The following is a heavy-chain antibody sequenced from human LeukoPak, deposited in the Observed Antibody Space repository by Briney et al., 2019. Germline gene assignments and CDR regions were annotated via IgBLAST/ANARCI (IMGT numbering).Heavy chain of an antibody. D-gene: IGHD1-26*01. CDR2: IYHSGST. V-gene: IGHV4-38-2*02. CDR3: ARGSGSYKYGWFDP. Sequence: SETLSLTCTVSGYSISSGYYWGWIRQPPGKGLEWIGSIYHSGSTYYNPSLKSRVTISVDRSKNQFPLKLSSVTAADTAVYYCARGSGSYKYGWFDPWGQGTLVTVSS. J-gene: IGHJ5*02. CDR1: GYSISSGYY.